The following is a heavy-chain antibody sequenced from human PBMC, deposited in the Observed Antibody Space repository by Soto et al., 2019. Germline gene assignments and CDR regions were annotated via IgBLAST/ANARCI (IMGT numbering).Heavy chain of an antibody. CDR1: GFTFSSYG. CDR3: AKPPPTLPLFDY. J-gene: IGHJ4*02. Sequence: QVQLVESGGGVVQPGRSLRLSCAASGFTFSSYGMHWVRQAPGKGLEWVAVISYDGSNKYYADSVKGRFTISRDNSKNPFYLQMNSLRAEDTAVYYCAKPPPTLPLFDYWGQGTLVPVSS. CDR2: ISYDGSNK. D-gene: IGHD1-26*01. V-gene: IGHV3-30*18.